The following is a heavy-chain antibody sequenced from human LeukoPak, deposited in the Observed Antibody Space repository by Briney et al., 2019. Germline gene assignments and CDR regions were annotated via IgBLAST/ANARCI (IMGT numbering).Heavy chain of an antibody. CDR3: ARASVTYYYYYYMDV. D-gene: IGHD4-11*01. CDR1: GVSISSSNYY. V-gene: IGHV4-39*07. Sequence: SETLSLTCTVSGVSISSSNYYWGWIRQPPGEGLEWIGSIYYSGSTYYNPSLKSRVTISVDTSKNQFSLKLSSVTAADTAVYYCARASVTYYYYYYMDVWGKGTTVTVSS. J-gene: IGHJ6*03. CDR2: IYYSGST.